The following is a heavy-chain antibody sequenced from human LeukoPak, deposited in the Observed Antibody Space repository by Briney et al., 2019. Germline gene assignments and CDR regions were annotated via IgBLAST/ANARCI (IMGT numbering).Heavy chain of an antibody. CDR2: NNPKSGGT. J-gene: IGHJ3*02. CDR3: ARVLLANWGWDAFDI. V-gene: IGHV1-2*02. D-gene: IGHD7-27*01. Sequence: ASVKVSCKASGYTFTGHYIHWVRQAPGKGLEWMGWNNPKSGGTNYAQKFQGRVTMTRDTSISTAYMELSRLRSDDTAVYYCARVLLANWGWDAFDIWGQGTMVTVSS. CDR1: GYTFTGHY.